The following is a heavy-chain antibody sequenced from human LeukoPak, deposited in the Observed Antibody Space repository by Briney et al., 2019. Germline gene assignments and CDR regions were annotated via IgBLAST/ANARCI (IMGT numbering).Heavy chain of an antibody. CDR3: ARRVGRWFGERAYYYNYMDV. Sequence: SETLSLTCTVPGGSISSSSYYWGWIRQPPGKGLEWIGSIYYSGSTYYNPSLKSRVTISVDTSKNQFSLKLSSVTAADTAVYYCARRVGRWFGERAYYYNYMDVWVKGTTVTISS. J-gene: IGHJ6*03. V-gene: IGHV4-39*07. CDR2: IYYSGST. CDR1: GGSISSSSYY. D-gene: IGHD3-10*01.